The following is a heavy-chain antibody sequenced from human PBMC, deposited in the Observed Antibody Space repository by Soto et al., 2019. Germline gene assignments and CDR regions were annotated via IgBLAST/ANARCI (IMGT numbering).Heavy chain of an antibody. CDR1: GFTFSSYS. CDR2: ISSSSSYI. J-gene: IGHJ4*02. D-gene: IGHD6-19*01. V-gene: IGHV3-21*01. Sequence: LRLSCAASGFTFSSYSMNWVRQAPGKGLEWVSSISSSSSYIYYADSVKGRFTISRDNAKNSLYLQMNSLRAEDTAVYYCARERSDSSGWYYFDYWGQGTLVTVSS. CDR3: ARERSDSSGWYYFDY.